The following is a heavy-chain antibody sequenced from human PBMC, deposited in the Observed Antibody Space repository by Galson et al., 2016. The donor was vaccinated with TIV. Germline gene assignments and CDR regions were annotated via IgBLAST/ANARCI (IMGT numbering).Heavy chain of an antibody. V-gene: IGHV4-59*08. J-gene: IGHJ6*02. CDR3: ARLYDFWTGYPSSDV. D-gene: IGHD3-3*01. CDR2: ISYTGFT. CDR1: GDSISSFY. Sequence: ETLSLTCTVSGDSISSFYWIWIRQPPGKGLEWIAYISYTGFTKYNPTLKSRVTISVDTSKNHFSLKLTSVTAADTAVYFCARLYDFWTGYPSSDVWGQGTTVTVSS.